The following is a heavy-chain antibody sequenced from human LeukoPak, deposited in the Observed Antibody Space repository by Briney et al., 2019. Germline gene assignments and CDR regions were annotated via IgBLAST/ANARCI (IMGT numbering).Heavy chain of an antibody. CDR1: GGSFSGYY. D-gene: IGHD3-3*01. J-gene: IGHJ4*02. CDR2: INHSGST. V-gene: IGHV4-34*01. CDR3: ARGDRYYDFWSGSPYFDY. Sequence: PSETLSLTCAVYGGSFSGYYRSWIRQPPGKGLEWIGEINHSGSTNYNPSLKSRVTISVDTSKNQFSLKLSSVTAADTAVYYCARGDRYYDFWSGSPYFDYWGQGTLVTVSS.